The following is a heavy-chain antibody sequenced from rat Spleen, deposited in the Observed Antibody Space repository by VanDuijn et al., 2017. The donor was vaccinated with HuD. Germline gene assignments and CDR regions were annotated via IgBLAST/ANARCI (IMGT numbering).Heavy chain of an antibody. V-gene: IGHV5-29*01. D-gene: IGHD3-5*01. CDR2: ISYDGSST. CDR3: ARQSLGWYFDF. J-gene: IGHJ1*01. Sequence: EVQLVESDGGLVQPGRSLKLSCAASGFTFSDYYMAWVRQAPTKGLEWVATISYDGSSTYYRDSVKGRFTISRDNAKSTLYLQMDSLRSEDTATYYCARQSLGWYFDFWGPGTMVTVSS. CDR1: GFTFSDYY.